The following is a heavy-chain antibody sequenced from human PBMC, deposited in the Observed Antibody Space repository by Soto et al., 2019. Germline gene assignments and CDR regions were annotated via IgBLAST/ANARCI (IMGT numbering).Heavy chain of an antibody. CDR2: ISGSGSTI. D-gene: IGHD3-22*01. CDR3: AKVFYYYDSSGYYYFDY. V-gene: IGHV3-23*01. J-gene: IGHJ4*02. CDR1: GFTFSSYA. Sequence: LRLSCAASGFTFSSYAVSWVRQAPGKGPEWISSISGSGSTIYYADSVKGRFTISRDNSKNTLYLQMSSLRAEDTAVYYCAKVFYYYDSSGYYYFDYWGQGTLVTVSS.